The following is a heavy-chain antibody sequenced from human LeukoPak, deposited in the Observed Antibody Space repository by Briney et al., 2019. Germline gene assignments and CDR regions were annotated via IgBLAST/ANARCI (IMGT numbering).Heavy chain of an antibody. CDR2: ISSSSSYI. CDR3: ARSIGLTGGGVDV. CDR1: GFTFSSYS. Sequence: GGSLRLSCAASGFTFSSYSMNWVRQAPGKGLEWVSSISSSSSYIHHADSVKGRFTISRDNAKKTLYLQMNSLRAEDTAVYYCARSIGLTGGGVDVWGQGTTVTVSS. J-gene: IGHJ6*02. V-gene: IGHV3-21*04. D-gene: IGHD3-9*01.